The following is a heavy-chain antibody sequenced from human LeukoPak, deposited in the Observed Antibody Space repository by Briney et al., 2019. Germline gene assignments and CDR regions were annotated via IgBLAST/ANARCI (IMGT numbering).Heavy chain of an antibody. CDR3: ARDPYFDSSGYYDDYNYALDV. D-gene: IGHD3-22*01. Sequence: GGSLRLSCAASGFTFNNYGMHWVRQAPGKGLEWVAVIPNEGSNKYYADSVKGRFTISRDNSKNTLYLQMNSLRAEDTAVYYCARDPYFDSSGYYDDYNYALDVWGQGTTVTVSS. V-gene: IGHV3-30*03. J-gene: IGHJ6*02. CDR1: GFTFNNYG. CDR2: IPNEGSNK.